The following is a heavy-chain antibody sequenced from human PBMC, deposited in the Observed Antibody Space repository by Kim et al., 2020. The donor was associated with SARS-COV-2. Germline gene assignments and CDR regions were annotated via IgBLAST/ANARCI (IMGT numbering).Heavy chain of an antibody. CDR2: INHSGST. J-gene: IGHJ4*02. V-gene: IGHV4-34*01. CDR3: ARGGCIAARRWDSFDY. Sequence: SETLSLTCAVYGGSFSGYYWSWIRQPPGKGLEWIGEINHSGSTNYNPSLKSRVTISVDTSKNQFSLKLSSVTAADTAVYYCARGGCIAARRWDSFDYWGQGTLVTVSS. D-gene: IGHD6-6*01. CDR1: GGSFSGYY.